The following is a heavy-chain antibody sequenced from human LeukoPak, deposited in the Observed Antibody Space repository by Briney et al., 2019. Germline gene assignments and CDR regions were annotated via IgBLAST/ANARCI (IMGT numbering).Heavy chain of an antibody. CDR2: ISGSGSST. V-gene: IGHV3-23*01. J-gene: IGHJ4*02. D-gene: IGHD6-25*01. Sequence: PGGSLRLSCAASGLTFNNYAMSWVRQAPGKGLEWISGISGSGSSTYYADSVKGRFTISRDNFKNTLYLQMNSLRAEDTAVYYCAKGKRLLDYWGQGTLVTVSS. CDR1: GLTFNNYA. CDR3: AKGKRLLDY.